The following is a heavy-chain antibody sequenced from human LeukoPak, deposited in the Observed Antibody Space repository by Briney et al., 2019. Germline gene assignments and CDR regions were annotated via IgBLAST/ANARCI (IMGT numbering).Heavy chain of an antibody. CDR1: GGTFSSYA. CDR3: ARCTVRGDFDY. J-gene: IGHJ4*02. CDR2: IIPILGIA. V-gene: IGHV1-69*04. Sequence: ASMKVSCKASGGTFSSYAISWVRQAPGQGLEWMGRIIPILGIANYAQKFQGRVTITADKSTSTAYMELSSLRSEDAAVYYCARCTVRGDFDYWGQGTLVTVSS. D-gene: IGHD3-10*01.